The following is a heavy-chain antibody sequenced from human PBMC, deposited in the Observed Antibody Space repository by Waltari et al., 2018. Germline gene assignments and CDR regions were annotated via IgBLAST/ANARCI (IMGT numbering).Heavy chain of an antibody. CDR3: VRKVLGVANDAFDI. J-gene: IGHJ3*02. V-gene: IGHV4-30-4*08. CDR1: GGSISGGDHY. CDR2: IYFTGST. D-gene: IGHD3-3*01. Sequence: QVQLQESGPGLVKPSQTLSLTCTVSGGSISGGDHYWSWIRQSPGKGLEWIGYIYFTGSTFYNPSFGSRLTMSVDTSKSQFSLKLNSVTAADTAVYYCVRKVLGVANDAFDIWGQGTKVTVSS.